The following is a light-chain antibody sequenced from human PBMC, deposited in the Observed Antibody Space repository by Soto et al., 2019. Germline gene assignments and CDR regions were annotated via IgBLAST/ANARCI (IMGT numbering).Light chain of an antibody. CDR3: QQYNTWPT. CDR1: QSVYSK. CDR2: DAS. J-gene: IGKJ2*01. V-gene: IGKV3-15*01. Sequence: EVILTQSPATVSVSPGERVTLSCRATQSVYSKLAWYQQKPGQPPRLLIYDASTRATGIPARFSGSGSGTDFTLTIASLQSEDFAVYFCQQYNTWPTFGQGTKLEIK.